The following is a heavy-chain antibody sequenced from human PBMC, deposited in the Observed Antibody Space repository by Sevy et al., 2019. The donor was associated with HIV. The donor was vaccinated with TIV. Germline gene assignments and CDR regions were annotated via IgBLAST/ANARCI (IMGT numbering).Heavy chain of an antibody. CDR3: ARSGGYSDNGMDV. J-gene: IGHJ6*02. CDR2: IGSSGDP. CDR1: GFSFSSYD. D-gene: IGHD5-12*01. Sequence: GGSLRLSCAASGFSFSSYDMHWVGQVTGKGLELVSVIGSSGDPYYPGSVKGRFTISRENAKNSVYLQMNSLRAGDTAVYYCARSGGYSDNGMDVWGQGTTVTVSS. V-gene: IGHV3-13*05.